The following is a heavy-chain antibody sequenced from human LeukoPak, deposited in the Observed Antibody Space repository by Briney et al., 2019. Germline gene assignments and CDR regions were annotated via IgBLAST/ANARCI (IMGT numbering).Heavy chain of an antibody. CDR3: AKHRDYYFDY. J-gene: IGHJ4*02. CDR2: IYYSGST. Sequence: PSETLSLTCTVSGGSISSSSYYWGGIRQPPGKGLEWIGSIYYSGSTYYNPSLKSRVTISVDTSKNQFSLKLSSVTAADTAVYYCAKHRDYYFDYWGQGTLVTVSS. CDR1: GGSISSSSYY. V-gene: IGHV4-39*01. D-gene: IGHD3/OR15-3a*01.